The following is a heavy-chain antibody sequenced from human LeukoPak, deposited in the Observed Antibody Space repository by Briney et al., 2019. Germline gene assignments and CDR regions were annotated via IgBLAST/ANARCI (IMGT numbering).Heavy chain of an antibody. CDR2: INSDGSST. CDR1: GFTFSNYA. D-gene: IGHD2-2*01. V-gene: IGHV3-74*01. CDR3: ARAHCSSTSCYFYP. J-gene: IGHJ5*02. Sequence: PGGSLRLSCVASGFTFSNYAMHWVRQAPGKGLVWVSRINSDGSSTSYADSVKGRFTISRDNAKNTLYLQMNSLRAEDTAVYYCARAHCSSTSCYFYPWGQGTLVTVSS.